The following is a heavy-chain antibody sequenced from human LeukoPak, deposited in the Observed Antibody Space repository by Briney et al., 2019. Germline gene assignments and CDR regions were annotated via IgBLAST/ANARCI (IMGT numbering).Heavy chain of an antibody. V-gene: IGHV4-59*08. D-gene: IGHD3-10*01. CDR1: GGSISSYY. CDR3: ARQPYGSGSYWFDP. CDR2: IYYSGST. Sequence: SETLSLTCTVSGGSISSYYWSWIRQPPGKGLEWIGYIYYSGSTNYNPSLKSRVTISVDTSKNQFSRKLSSVTAADTAVYYCARQPYGSGSYWFDPWGQGTLVTVSS. J-gene: IGHJ5*02.